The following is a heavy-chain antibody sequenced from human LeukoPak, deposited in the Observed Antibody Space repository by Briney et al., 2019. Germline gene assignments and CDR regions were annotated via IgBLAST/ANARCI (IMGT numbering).Heavy chain of an antibody. D-gene: IGHD1-1*01. J-gene: IGHJ4*02. CDR3: AKSGNTNWYLDY. Sequence: PGGSLRLSCAASGFSFSVYAMSWVRQAPGKGLEWVAAISGSGDKNDNTYYADSVKGQFIISRDNSKNTVYLQMSSLRVGDAAVYYCAKSGNTNWYLDYWGQGTLVTVSS. CDR1: GFSFSVYA. V-gene: IGHV3-23*01. CDR2: ISGSGDKNDNT.